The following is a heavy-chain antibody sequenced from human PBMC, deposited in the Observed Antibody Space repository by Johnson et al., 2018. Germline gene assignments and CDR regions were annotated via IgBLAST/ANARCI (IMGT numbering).Heavy chain of an antibody. CDR3: AKDRRLDIVLMVYAIGDAFDI. Sequence: VQLVQSGGGLVQPGGSLRLSCAASGFTFSSYAMSWVRQAPGKGLEWVSAISGSGGSTYYADSVKGRFTISRDNSKKTLYLQMNSLRAEDRAVYYCAKDRRLDIVLMVYAIGDAFDIWGQGTMVTVSS. D-gene: IGHD2-8*01. J-gene: IGHJ3*02. V-gene: IGHV3-23*04. CDR2: ISGSGGST. CDR1: GFTFSSYA.